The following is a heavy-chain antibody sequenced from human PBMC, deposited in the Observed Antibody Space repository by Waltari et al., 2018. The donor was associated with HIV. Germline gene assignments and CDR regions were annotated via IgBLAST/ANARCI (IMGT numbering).Heavy chain of an antibody. CDR3: ARGYSTGWPFDY. J-gene: IGHJ4*02. Sequence: EVQLLESGGAFVQPEDYVRLSCAASGFTFTSLAMTWVSQAPGKGLELVSTISASGADTYYADFVKGHFTISRDNSKNTLYLEMNPLRSEDTALYYCARGYSTGWPFDYWGQGTLVTVSS. CDR2: ISASGADT. V-gene: IGHV3-23*01. CDR1: GFTFTSLA. D-gene: IGHD6-19*01.